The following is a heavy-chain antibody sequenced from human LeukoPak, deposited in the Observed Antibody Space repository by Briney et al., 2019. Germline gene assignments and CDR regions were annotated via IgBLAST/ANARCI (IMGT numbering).Heavy chain of an antibody. CDR1: GFTFSSYW. CDR2: IKQDGSEK. Sequence: TGGSLRLSCAASGFTFSSYWVSWVRQAPGKGLEWVANIKQDGSEKYYVDSVKGRFTISRDNAKNSLYLQMNSLRAEDTAVYYCARDRTYSSSWYFSSDYMDVWGKGTTVTVSS. J-gene: IGHJ6*03. V-gene: IGHV3-7*01. D-gene: IGHD6-13*01. CDR3: ARDRTYSSSWYFSSDYMDV.